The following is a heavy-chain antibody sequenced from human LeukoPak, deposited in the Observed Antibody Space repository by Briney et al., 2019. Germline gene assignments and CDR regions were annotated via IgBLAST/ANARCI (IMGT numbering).Heavy chain of an antibody. J-gene: IGHJ6*03. Sequence: GGSLRLSCAASGFTFSSYSMNWVRQAPGKGLEWVSYISSSSSTIYYADSVKGRFIISRDNAKNSLYLQMNSLRAEDTAVYYCARDGVVGAAYYYMDVWGKGTTVTVSS. CDR3: ARDGVVGAAYYYMDV. V-gene: IGHV3-48*01. D-gene: IGHD1-26*01. CDR2: ISSSSSTI. CDR1: GFTFSSYS.